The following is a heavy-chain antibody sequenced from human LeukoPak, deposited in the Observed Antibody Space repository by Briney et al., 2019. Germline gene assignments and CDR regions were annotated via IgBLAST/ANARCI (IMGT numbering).Heavy chain of an antibody. J-gene: IGHJ3*02. CDR2: IYHSGTT. V-gene: IGHV4-4*02. CDR3: VRNFDRSGSNDAFDI. CDR1: DGSISSINW. Sequence: PSGTLSLTFAVSDGSISSINWWSWVRQPPGKGLEWIGEIYHSGTTNYSPSLKSRVTIPVDKSKNQFSLKLSSVTAADTAVYYCVRNFDRSGSNDAFDIWGQGTMVTVSS. D-gene: IGHD3-22*01.